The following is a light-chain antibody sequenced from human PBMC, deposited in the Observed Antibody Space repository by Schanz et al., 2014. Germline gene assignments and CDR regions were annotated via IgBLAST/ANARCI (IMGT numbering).Light chain of an antibody. CDR1: SSNIGRNP. V-gene: IGLV1-44*01. CDR3: AAWDDSLRV. CDR2: SNN. Sequence: QSVLTQPPSASGTPGQRVTISCSGSSSNIGRNPVNWYQQLPGTAPKLLMYSNNQRPSGVPDRFSGSKSGTSASLAISGLQSEDEADYYCAAWDDSLRVFGGGTKLTVL. J-gene: IGLJ2*01.